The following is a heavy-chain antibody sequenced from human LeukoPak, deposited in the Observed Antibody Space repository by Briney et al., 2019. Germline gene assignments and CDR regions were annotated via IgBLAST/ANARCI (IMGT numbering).Heavy chain of an antibody. Sequence: GGSLRLSCAASGFTFSSYSMNWVRQAPGKGLEWVSYISSSSSTIYYADSVKGRFTISRDNAKNSLYLQMNSLRAEDTAVYYCASVLLWFGELTPPGYWGQGTLVTVSS. V-gene: IGHV3-48*04. J-gene: IGHJ4*02. CDR1: GFTFSSYS. CDR3: ASVLLWFGELTPPGY. D-gene: IGHD3-10*01. CDR2: ISSSSSTI.